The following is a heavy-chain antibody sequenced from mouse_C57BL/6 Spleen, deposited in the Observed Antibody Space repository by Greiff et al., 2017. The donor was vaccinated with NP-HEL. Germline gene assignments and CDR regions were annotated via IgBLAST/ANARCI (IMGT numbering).Heavy chain of an antibody. CDR1: GYTFTSYW. V-gene: IGHV1-7*01. CDR3: ARGDDYYGSKDAMDD. D-gene: IGHD1-1*01. CDR2: INPSSGYT. Sequence: VQLQQSGAELAKPGASVKLSCKASGYTFTSYWMHWVKQRPGQGLEWIGYINPSSGYTKYNQKFKDKATLTADKSSSTAYMQLSSLTYEDSAVYYCARGDDYYGSKDAMDDWGQGASVTVSA. J-gene: IGHJ4*01.